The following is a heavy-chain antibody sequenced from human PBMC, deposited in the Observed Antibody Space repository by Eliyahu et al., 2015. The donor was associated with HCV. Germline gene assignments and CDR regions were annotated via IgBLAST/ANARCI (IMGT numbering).Heavy chain of an antibody. J-gene: IGHJ4*02. CDR1: GXTVSXXA. D-gene: IGHD1-7*01. CDR3: AKGPGEAGTTWFVHY. Sequence: EVQLLESGGGLVQPGGSLRXSCAASGXTVSXXAMSWVRQAPGKGVEWVSAISGSGGSTYYADSVKGRFTISRDNSKNTLYLQMNSLRAEDTAVYYCAKGPGEAGTTWFVHYWGQGTLVTVSS. CDR2: ISGSGGST. V-gene: IGHV3-23*01.